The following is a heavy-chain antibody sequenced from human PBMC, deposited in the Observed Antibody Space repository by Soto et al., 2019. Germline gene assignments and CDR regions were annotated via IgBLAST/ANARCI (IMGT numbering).Heavy chain of an antibody. J-gene: IGHJ4*02. D-gene: IGHD3-9*01. V-gene: IGHV2-5*02. CDR2: ICWDDGK. CDR3: AHRPAYDISTGYYPFDY. Sequence: SGPTLVNPTQTLTLTCTFSGFSLTTRQSPGKALDWLALICWDDGKRYSPSLKTRLNITKDTSKNQVVLTLTNVDPVDTATYYCAHRPAYDISTGYYPFDYWGQGSLVTVSS. CDR1: GFSLTT.